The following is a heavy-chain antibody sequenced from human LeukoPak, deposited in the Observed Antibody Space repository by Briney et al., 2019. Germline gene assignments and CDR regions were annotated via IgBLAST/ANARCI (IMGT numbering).Heavy chain of an antibody. V-gene: IGHV1-18*01. CDR3: ATEYSSSSLYYYYGMDV. Sequence: ASVKVSCKASGGTFSSYAISWVRQAPGQGLEWMGWISAYNGNTNYAQKLQGRVTMTTDTSTSTAYMELRSLRSDDTAVYYCATEYSSSSLYYYYGMDVWGQGTTVTVSS. CDR2: ISAYNGNT. CDR1: GGTFSSYA. D-gene: IGHD6-6*01. J-gene: IGHJ6*02.